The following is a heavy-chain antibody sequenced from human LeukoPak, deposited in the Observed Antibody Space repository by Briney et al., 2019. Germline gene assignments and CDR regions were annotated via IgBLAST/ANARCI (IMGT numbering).Heavy chain of an antibody. V-gene: IGHV4-34*01. CDR1: GGSFSGYY. Sequence: SETLSLTXAVYGGSFSGYYWSWIRQPPGKGLEWIGEINHSGSTNYNPSLKSRVTISVDTSKNQFSLKLSSVTAADTAVYYCARAPRYSYGYGRYFDYWGQGTLVTVSS. D-gene: IGHD5-18*01. J-gene: IGHJ4*02. CDR3: ARAPRYSYGYGRYFDY. CDR2: INHSGST.